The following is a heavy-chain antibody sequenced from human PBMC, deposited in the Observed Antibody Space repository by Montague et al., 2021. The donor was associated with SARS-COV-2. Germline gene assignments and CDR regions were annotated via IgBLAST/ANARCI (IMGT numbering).Heavy chain of an antibody. J-gene: IGHJ4*02. V-gene: IGHV3-9*01. CDR3: EKDTMSASGWQTYFDY. CDR1: GFIFDDYA. D-gene: IGHD2-21*01. CDR2: ISWNSSCL. Sequence: SLRLSCAASGFIFDDYAMHWARQAPGKGLVLVSGISWNSSCLGYADSVKGRFTISRDNAKNSLYLQMNSLRAEDTALYYCEKDTMSASGWQTYFDYRGQGTLVTVSS.